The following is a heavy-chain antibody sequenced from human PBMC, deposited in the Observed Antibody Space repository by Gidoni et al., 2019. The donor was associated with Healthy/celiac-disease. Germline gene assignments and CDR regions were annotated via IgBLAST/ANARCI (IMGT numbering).Heavy chain of an antibody. Sequence: QVQLVQSGAEVKKPGASVKVSCKASGYTCTSYYMHWVRQAPGQGLEWMGIINHSGGSPRFAQTFQGRVTMTRDPSTSTVYMALSSLRSEDTAVYYCARDLSAAAGTYYYYGMDVWGQGTTVTVSS. J-gene: IGHJ6*02. CDR3: ARDLSAAAGTYYYYGMDV. CDR2: INHSGGSP. D-gene: IGHD6-13*01. CDR1: GYTCTSYY. V-gene: IGHV1-46*01.